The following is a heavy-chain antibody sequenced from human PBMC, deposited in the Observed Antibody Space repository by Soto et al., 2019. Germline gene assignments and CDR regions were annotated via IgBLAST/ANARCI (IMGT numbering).Heavy chain of an antibody. CDR1: GGSISSYY. Sequence: SETLSLTCTVSGGSISSYYWSWIRQPPGKGLEWIGYIYYSRSTNYNPSHKSRVTISVDTSKNQFSLKMSSVTAADTAVYYCARGGIVVVTAIPYYFDYWGQGTLVTVS. J-gene: IGHJ4*02. CDR2: IYYSRST. CDR3: ARGGIVVVTAIPYYFDY. D-gene: IGHD2-21*02. V-gene: IGHV4-59*01.